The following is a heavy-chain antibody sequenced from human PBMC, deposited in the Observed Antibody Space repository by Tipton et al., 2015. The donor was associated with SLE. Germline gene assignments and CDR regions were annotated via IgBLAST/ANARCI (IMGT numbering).Heavy chain of an antibody. D-gene: IGHD3-10*01. J-gene: IGHJ3*01. CDR3: ARNRGSEALDF. CDR1: GFTFSSYA. V-gene: IGHV3-7*01. Sequence: SLRLSCAASGFTFSSYAMSWVRQAPGKGLEWVANIKEDGSTKNYGDSVKGRFSISRDNAKNSLFLQLSSLRAEDTAVYYCARNRGSEALDFWGQGTMVIVSS. CDR2: IKEDGSTK.